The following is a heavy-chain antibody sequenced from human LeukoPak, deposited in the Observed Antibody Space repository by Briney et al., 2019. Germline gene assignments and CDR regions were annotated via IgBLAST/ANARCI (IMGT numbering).Heavy chain of an antibody. V-gene: IGHV3-48*03. CDR1: GFMFSSYE. CDR2: VTSSGGHM. D-gene: IGHD4-17*01. J-gene: IGHJ4*02. Sequence: GGSLRLSCAASGFMFSSYEMNWVRQAPGKGLEWVSYVTSSGGHMYYADSAKGRFTISRDNAKNSLDLQMNSLRAEDTAVYYCARVARYGDYIGGSDYWGQGALVTVSS. CDR3: ARVARYGDYIGGSDY.